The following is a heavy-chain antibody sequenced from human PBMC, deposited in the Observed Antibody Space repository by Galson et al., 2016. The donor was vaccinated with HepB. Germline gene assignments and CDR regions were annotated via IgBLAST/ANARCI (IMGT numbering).Heavy chain of an antibody. CDR1: GFTFSSYV. J-gene: IGHJ4*02. CDR2: VRISDGTT. CDR3: ARDLLNSYIHADYNFDY. Sequence: SLRLSCAASGFTFSSYVMSWVRLAPGKGLEWVSAVRISDGTTPYSDSVKGRFTISRDNSKNILYLQMNSLRGEDTAVYYCARDLLNSYIHADYNFDYWGQGTLVTVSS. V-gene: IGHV3-23*01. D-gene: IGHD4-17*01.